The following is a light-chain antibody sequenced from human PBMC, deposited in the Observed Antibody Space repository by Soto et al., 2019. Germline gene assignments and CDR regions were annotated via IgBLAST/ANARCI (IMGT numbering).Light chain of an antibody. V-gene: IGKV3-20*01. J-gene: IGKJ1*01. Sequence: ETVLTQSPGTLSLSPGERATLSCRASQSVSSSYLGWYQQKPGQAPRLLIYGASSRATGIPDRFGGSGSGTDFTLTISRLEPEDFAVYYCQQYGTSVTFGQGTKVEIK. CDR1: QSVSSSY. CDR2: GAS. CDR3: QQYGTSVT.